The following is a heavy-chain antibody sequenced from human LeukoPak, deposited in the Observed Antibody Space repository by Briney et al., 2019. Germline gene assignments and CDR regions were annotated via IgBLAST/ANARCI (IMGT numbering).Heavy chain of an antibody. Sequence: SVKVSCKVSGDTLTELSMHWVRQAPGQGLEWMGGIIPIFGTANYAQKFQGRVTITADESTSTAYMELSSLRSEDTAVYYCASTPERGDGYNWGFDYWGQGTLVTVSS. D-gene: IGHD5-24*01. J-gene: IGHJ4*02. CDR1: GDTLTELS. CDR3: ASTPERGDGYNWGFDY. CDR2: IIPIFGTA. V-gene: IGHV1-69*13.